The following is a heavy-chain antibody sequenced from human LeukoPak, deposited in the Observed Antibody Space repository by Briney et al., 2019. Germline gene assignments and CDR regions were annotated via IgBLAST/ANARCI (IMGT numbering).Heavy chain of an antibody. CDR3: AKDTKTYYYFDL. J-gene: IGHJ2*01. Sequence: GRSLRLSCAASGFTFRNYGMHWVRQAPGKGLEWVAVISIDESEKYYADSVKGRFTISRDDSKNTLYLQMNSLRAEDTAVFYCAKDTKTYYYFDLWGRGTLVTVSS. CDR1: GFTFRNYG. CDR2: ISIDESEK. V-gene: IGHV3-30*18. D-gene: IGHD2-8*01.